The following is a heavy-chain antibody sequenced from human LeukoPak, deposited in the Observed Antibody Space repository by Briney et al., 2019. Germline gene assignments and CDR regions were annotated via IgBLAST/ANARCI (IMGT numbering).Heavy chain of an antibody. V-gene: IGHV3-23*01. CDR1: GFTFSSYA. CDR2: ISGSGYSR. Sequence: GGSLRLSCAASGFTFSSYALSWVSQATGKGLEWVSGISGSGYSRNYADSVKGRFTISRDNSKNTLYLQMNSLRVEDTAVYYCAKEAGYSGYDYPDYWGQGTLVTVSS. J-gene: IGHJ4*02. CDR3: AKEAGYSGYDYPDY. D-gene: IGHD5-12*01.